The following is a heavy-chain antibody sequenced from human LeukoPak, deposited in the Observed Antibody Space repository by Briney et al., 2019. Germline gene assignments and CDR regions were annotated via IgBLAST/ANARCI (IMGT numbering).Heavy chain of an antibody. Sequence: PSETLSLTCTASGASISSYYWSWIRQPPGPGLEWIGYIFHSGSTNYNPSLKSRVTISVDTSKNQLSLKLSSVTAADTAVYYCARGAPGGNDYGDYWGQGTLVTVSS. V-gene: IGHV4-59*01. CDR3: ARGAPGGNDYGDY. CDR2: IFHSGST. J-gene: IGHJ4*02. CDR1: GASISSYY.